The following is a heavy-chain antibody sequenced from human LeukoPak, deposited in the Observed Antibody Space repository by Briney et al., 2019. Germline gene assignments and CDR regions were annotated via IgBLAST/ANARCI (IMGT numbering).Heavy chain of an antibody. CDR1: GFTFSSYS. V-gene: IGHV3-48*01. D-gene: IGHD3-3*01. J-gene: IGHJ5*02. Sequence: SGGSLRLSCAASGFTFSSYSMNWVRQAPGKGLEWVSYISSSSTIYYADSVKGRFTISRDNAKNSLYLQMNSLRAEDTAVYYCARDRAGYYDFSGFDPWGQGTLVTVSS. CDR3: ARDRAGYYDFSGFDP. CDR2: ISSSSTI.